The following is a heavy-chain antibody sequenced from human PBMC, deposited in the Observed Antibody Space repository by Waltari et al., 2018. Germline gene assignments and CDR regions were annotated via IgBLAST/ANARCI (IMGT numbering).Heavy chain of an antibody. CDR1: GGSFSGYY. J-gene: IGHJ5*02. CDR2: INHSGST. Sequence: QVRLQQWGAGLLKPSETLSLTCAVYGGSFSGYYWSWIRQPPGKGLEWIGEINHSGSTNYNPSLKSRVTISVDTSKNQFSLKLSSVTAADTAVYYCAREVGYSGYDFNWFDPWGQGTLVTVSS. D-gene: IGHD5-12*01. V-gene: IGHV4-34*01. CDR3: AREVGYSGYDFNWFDP.